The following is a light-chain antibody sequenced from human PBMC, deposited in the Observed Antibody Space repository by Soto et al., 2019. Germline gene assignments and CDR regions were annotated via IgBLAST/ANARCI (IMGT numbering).Light chain of an antibody. CDR3: QQYGSSPRVYT. Sequence: EIVLTQSPGTLSLSPGERATLSCRASQSVSSSDLAWYQQNPGQAPRLLIYGASGRATGIPDRFSGSGSGTDFTLTISRLEPEDFAVYYWQQYGSSPRVYTFGQGTKLEIK. CDR1: QSVSSSD. CDR2: GAS. J-gene: IGKJ2*01. V-gene: IGKV3-20*01.